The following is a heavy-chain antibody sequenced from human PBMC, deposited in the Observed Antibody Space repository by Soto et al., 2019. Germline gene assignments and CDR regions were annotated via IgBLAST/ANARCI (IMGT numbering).Heavy chain of an antibody. CDR2: ISAYNGNT. Sequence: SVKVSCKASGYTFTSYGVSWVRQAPGQGLEWMGWISAYNGNTNYAQKLQGRVTMTTDTSTSTAYMELRSLRSDDTAVYYCARVPYYYDSPHYYGMDVWGQGTTVTVSS. CDR3: ARVPYYYDSPHYYGMDV. V-gene: IGHV1-18*01. CDR1: GYTFTSYG. J-gene: IGHJ6*02. D-gene: IGHD3-22*01.